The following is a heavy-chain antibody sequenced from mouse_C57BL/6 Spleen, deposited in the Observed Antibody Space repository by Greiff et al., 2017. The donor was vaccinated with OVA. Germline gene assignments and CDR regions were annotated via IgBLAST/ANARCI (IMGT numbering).Heavy chain of an antibody. CDR1: GFTFSDYY. Sequence: DVMLVESEGGLVQPGSSMKLSCTASGFTFSDYYMAWVRQVPEKGLEWVANINYDGSSTYYLDSLKSRFIISRDNAKNILYLKMSSLKSEDTATYYCARDYGSSYWYFDVWGTGTTVTVSS. V-gene: IGHV5-16*01. J-gene: IGHJ1*03. D-gene: IGHD1-1*01. CDR2: INYDGSST. CDR3: ARDYGSSYWYFDV.